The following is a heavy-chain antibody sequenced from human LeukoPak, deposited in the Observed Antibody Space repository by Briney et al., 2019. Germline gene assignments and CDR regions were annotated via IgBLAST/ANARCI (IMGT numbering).Heavy chain of an antibody. CDR2: MNPNSGNT. D-gene: IGHD4-11*01. V-gene: IGHV1-8*03. J-gene: IGHJ6*03. CDR1: GYTFTSYD. Sequence: ASVKVSCKASGYTFTSYDINWVRQATGQGLEWVGWMNPNSGNTGYAQKFQGRVTITRNTSISTAYMELSSLRSEDTAVYYCARTLTVYYYYYYMDVWGKGTTVTVSS. CDR3: ARTLTVYYYYYYMDV.